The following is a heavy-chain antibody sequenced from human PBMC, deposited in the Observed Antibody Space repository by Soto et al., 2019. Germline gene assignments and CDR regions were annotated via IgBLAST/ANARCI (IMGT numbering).Heavy chain of an antibody. V-gene: IGHV3-23*01. CDR3: AKERTTVTTGRAPNFDY. Sequence: GGSLRLSCAASGFTFSSYAMSWVRQAPGKGLEWVSAISGSGGSTYYADSVKGRFTISRDNSKNTLYLQMNSLRAEDTAVYYCAKERTTVTTGRAPNFDYWGKGTLVTVSS. CDR2: ISGSGGST. CDR1: GFTFSSYA. D-gene: IGHD4-4*01. J-gene: IGHJ4*02.